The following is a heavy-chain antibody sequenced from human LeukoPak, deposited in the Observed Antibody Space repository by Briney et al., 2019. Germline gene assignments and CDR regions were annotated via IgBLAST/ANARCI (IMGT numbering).Heavy chain of an antibody. J-gene: IGHJ4*02. Sequence: GGSLRLSCAASGFTFSSYSMNWVRQAPGKGLEWVSSISSSSSYIYYVDSVKGRFTISRDNAKNSLYLQMNSLRAEDTAVYYCARDYYGSGSYYPGTFDYWGQGTLVTVSS. CDR3: ARDYYGSGSYYPGTFDY. CDR2: ISSSSSYI. D-gene: IGHD3-10*01. V-gene: IGHV3-21*01. CDR1: GFTFSSYS.